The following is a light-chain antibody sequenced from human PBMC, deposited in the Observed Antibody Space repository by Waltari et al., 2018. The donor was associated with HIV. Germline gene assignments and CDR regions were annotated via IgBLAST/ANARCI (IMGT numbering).Light chain of an antibody. CDR3: SSYAANNSFVL. CDR2: DVT. CDR1: PSDIGRSDF. Sequence: QSALTPPPSASGPPGQSVTISCTGTPSDIGRSDFVSWYPLQPDKVPQLIISDVTKPPSGVPDRFSGSKSDNTASLTVSGLQTDDEADYYCSSYAANNSFVLFGGGTRLTVL. V-gene: IGLV2-8*01. J-gene: IGLJ2*01.